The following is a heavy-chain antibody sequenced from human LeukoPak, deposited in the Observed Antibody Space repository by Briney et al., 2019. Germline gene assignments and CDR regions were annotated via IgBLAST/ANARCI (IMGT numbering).Heavy chain of an antibody. CDR2: IIPIFGTA. Sequence: ASVKVSCKASGGTFSSYAISWVRQAPGQGLEWMGGIIPIFGTANYAQKFQGRVTITTDESTSTAYMELSSLRSEDTAVYYCARMYYYDRSKAFDIWGQGTMVTVSS. D-gene: IGHD3-22*01. V-gene: IGHV1-69*05. J-gene: IGHJ3*02. CDR3: ARMYYYDRSKAFDI. CDR1: GGTFSSYA.